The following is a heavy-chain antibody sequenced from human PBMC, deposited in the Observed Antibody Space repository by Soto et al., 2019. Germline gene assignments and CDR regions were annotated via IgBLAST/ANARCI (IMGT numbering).Heavy chain of an antibody. CDR2: VHGGNGDT. D-gene: IGHD6-19*01. J-gene: IGHJ3*02. Sequence: ASVKVSCKASGYTFTSFAIHWVRQAPGQRLEWMGWVHGGNGDTKYPQTFQGRVTLTRDSSATTAFMELSSLTSEDTAVYYCARSSGWYALDIWGQGTMVTVSS. CDR3: ARSSGWYALDI. CDR1: GYTFTSFA. V-gene: IGHV1-3*01.